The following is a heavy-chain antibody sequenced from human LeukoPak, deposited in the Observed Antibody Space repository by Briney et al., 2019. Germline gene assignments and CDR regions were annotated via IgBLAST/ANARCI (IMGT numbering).Heavy chain of an antibody. CDR2: IYPGDSDT. CDR3: ARRLASARRDGYTCDY. D-gene: IGHD5-24*01. J-gene: IGHJ4*02. Sequence: GGSLKTSWKGSGYRFSTYWIGWVRQMPGKGLGGMGIIYPGDSDTRYSPSFQGQVTISADKSTSTAYLQWSSLKASDTAMYYCARRLASARRDGYTCDYWGQGTLVTVSS. CDR1: GYRFSTYW. V-gene: IGHV5-51*01.